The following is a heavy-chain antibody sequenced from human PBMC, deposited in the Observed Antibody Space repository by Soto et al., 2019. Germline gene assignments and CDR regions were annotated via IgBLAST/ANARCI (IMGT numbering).Heavy chain of an antibody. CDR1: GYTFTSYY. Sequence: ASVKVSCKASGYTFTSYYMHWVRQAPGQGLEWMGVINPSGGSTSYAQKFQGRVTMTRDTSTSTVYMELSSLRSEDTAVYYCARDRDDYGSGNYYTRIDFWGQGTLVTVSS. CDR2: INPSGGST. D-gene: IGHD3-10*01. CDR3: ARDRDDYGSGNYYTRIDF. V-gene: IGHV1-46*01. J-gene: IGHJ4*02.